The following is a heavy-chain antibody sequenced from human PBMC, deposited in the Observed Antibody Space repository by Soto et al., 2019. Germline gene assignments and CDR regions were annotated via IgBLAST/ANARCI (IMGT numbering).Heavy chain of an antibody. CDR2: THPGDSET. Sequence: PGESLKISCQVPGDSFIKYWIGWVRQMPGKGLEWMGVTHPGDSETRYRTSFQGQVTISADKSSSTAYLQWSSLKTSDTAMYYCARQPFDSRSLVHHAFDIWGQGTMVTVSS. V-gene: IGHV5-51*01. J-gene: IGHJ3*02. CDR1: GDSFIKYW. D-gene: IGHD6-13*01. CDR3: ARQPFDSRSLVHHAFDI.